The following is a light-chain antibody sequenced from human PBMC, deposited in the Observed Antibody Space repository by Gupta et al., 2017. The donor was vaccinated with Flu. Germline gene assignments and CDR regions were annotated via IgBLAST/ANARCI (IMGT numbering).Light chain of an antibody. CDR1: SSDLGSNKF. V-gene: IGLV2-23*01. CDR3: CSYSGGTTGV. J-gene: IGLJ3*02. CDR2: EDS. Sequence: QSALTQPAFVSGSPGQSITISCTGTSSDLGSNKFVSWFQQYPGKAPKLIISEDSERPSGIASRFAGSRSGNTASMTMTVLQAEDEADYYCCSYSGGTTGVFGGGTKLTVL.